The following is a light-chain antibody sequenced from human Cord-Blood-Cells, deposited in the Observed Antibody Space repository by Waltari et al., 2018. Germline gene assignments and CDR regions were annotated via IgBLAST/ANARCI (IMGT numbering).Light chain of an antibody. CDR2: KAS. J-gene: IGKJ1*01. Sequence: DIQMTQSPSTLSAFVGDRVTITCRASQRISSWLAWYQQKPGKAPKLLIYKASSLESGVPSRFSGSRSGTEFALTTSSLQPDDFATYYCQQYNRYSPWTFGQGTKVEIK. V-gene: IGKV1-5*03. CDR1: QRISSW. CDR3: QQYNRYSPWT.